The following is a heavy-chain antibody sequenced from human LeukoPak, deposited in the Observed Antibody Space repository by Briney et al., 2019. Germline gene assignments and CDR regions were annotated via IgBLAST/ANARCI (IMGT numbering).Heavy chain of an antibody. CDR1: GGSFSGYY. D-gene: IGHD6-13*01. J-gene: IGHJ5*02. CDR2: INHSGST. V-gene: IGHV4-34*01. Sequence: SGTLSLTCAVYGGSFSGYYWSWIRQPPGKGLEWIGEINHSGSTNYNPSLKSRVTISADTSRNQLSLKLSSVTAADTAVYYCARGGYTTTWRKNWFDPWGQGILVTVSS. CDR3: ARGGYTTTWRKNWFDP.